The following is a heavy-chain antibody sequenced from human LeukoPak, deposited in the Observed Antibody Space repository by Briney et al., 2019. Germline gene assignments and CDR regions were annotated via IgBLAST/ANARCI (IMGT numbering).Heavy chain of an antibody. J-gene: IGHJ6*02. CDR1: GFTFSSYA. D-gene: IGHD3-10*01. CDR3: AKRSRRLTIVRGVPREDV. CDR2: ISGNGDTT. Sequence: PGGSLRLSCAASGFTFSSYAMNWVRQAPGKGLEWVSGISGNGDTTYYADSVKGRFTISRDNSKNTLYLQMNSLGAEDTAVYYCAKRSRRLTIVRGVPREDVWGQGTTVTVSS. V-gene: IGHV3-23*01.